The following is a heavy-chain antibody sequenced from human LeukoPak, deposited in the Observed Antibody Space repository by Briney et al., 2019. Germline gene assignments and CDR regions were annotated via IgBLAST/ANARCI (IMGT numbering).Heavy chain of an antibody. CDR3: ARGFASSGWYTPFDY. Sequence: PGGSLRLSCAASGFTFSSYVMHWVRQAPGKGLEWVSVIYSGGSTYYADSVKGRFTISRDNSKNTLYLQMNSLRAEDTAVYYCARGFASSGWYTPFDYWGQGTLVTVSS. D-gene: IGHD6-19*01. V-gene: IGHV3-53*01. CDR2: IYSGGST. J-gene: IGHJ4*02. CDR1: GFTFSSYV.